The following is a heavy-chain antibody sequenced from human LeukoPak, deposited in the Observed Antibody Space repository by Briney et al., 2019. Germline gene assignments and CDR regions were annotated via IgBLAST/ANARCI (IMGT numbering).Heavy chain of an antibody. CDR2: ISAYNGNT. J-gene: IGHJ4*02. CDR1: GYTFTSYG. V-gene: IGHV1-18*03. Sequence: ASVKVSCKASGYTFTSYGISWVRQAPGQGLEWMGWISAYNGNTNYAQKLQGRVTMTTDTSTSTAYMELRSLRSDDMAVYYCASGLLWFGELLYHLDYWGQGTLVTVSS. CDR3: ASGLLWFGELLYHLDY. D-gene: IGHD3-10*01.